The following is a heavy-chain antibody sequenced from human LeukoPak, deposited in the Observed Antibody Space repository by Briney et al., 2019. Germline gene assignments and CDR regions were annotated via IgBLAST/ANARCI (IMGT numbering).Heavy chain of an antibody. V-gene: IGHV4-38-2*01. J-gene: IGHJ5*02. Sequence: SETLSLTCAVSGYSISSGYYWGWIRQPPGKGLEWIGSIYHSGSTYYNPSLKSRVTISVDTSKNQLSLKLSSVTAADTAVYYCARVDGDYPNWFDPWGQGTLVTVSS. D-gene: IGHD4-17*01. CDR1: GYSISSGYY. CDR2: IYHSGST. CDR3: ARVDGDYPNWFDP.